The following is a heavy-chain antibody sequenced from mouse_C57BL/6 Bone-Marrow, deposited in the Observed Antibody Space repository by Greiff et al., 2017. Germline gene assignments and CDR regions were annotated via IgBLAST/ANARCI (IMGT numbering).Heavy chain of an antibody. D-gene: IGHD2-3*01. CDR2: IRSKSSNYAT. J-gene: IGHJ1*03. Sequence: EVQGVESGGGLVQPKGSLKLSCAASGFTFNTYAMHWVRQAPGKGLEWAARIRSKSSNYATYYADSVKDRFTISRDDSQGMLYLQMNNLKTEDTAMYYCVREDGYHWYFDVWGTGTTVTVSS. CDR3: VREDGYHWYFDV. V-gene: IGHV10-3*01. CDR1: GFTFNTYA.